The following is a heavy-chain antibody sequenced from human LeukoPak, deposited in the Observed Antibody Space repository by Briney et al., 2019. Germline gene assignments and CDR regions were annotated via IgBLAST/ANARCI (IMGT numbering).Heavy chain of an antibody. CDR1: GGSISSYY. J-gene: IGHJ4*02. Sequence: PSETLSLTCTVSGGSISSYYWSLIRQPPGKGLEWIGYIYYSGSTNYNPSLKSRVTISVDTSKNQFSLKLSSVTAADTAVYYCARSGRGGNYFDYWGQGTLVTVSS. V-gene: IGHV4-59*01. CDR2: IYYSGST. D-gene: IGHD2-15*01. CDR3: ARSGRGGNYFDY.